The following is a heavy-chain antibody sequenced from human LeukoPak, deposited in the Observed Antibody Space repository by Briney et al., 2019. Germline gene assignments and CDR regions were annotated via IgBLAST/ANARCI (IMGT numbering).Heavy chain of an antibody. V-gene: IGHV4-59*08. D-gene: IGHD2-8*02. J-gene: IGHJ6*02. CDR3: ARHVWSGMDV. CDR1: GDSMTNYY. Sequence: PSETLSLTCTVSGDSMTNYYWNWIRQPPGKGLEWIGYIHHSGTTNYNPSLKSRLTMSVDTSKNQFSLKLSSVTAADTAVYYCARHVWSGMDVWGQGTTVTVSS. CDR2: IHHSGTT.